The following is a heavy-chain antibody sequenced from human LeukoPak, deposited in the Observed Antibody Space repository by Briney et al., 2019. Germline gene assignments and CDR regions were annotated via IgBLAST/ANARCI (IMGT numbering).Heavy chain of an antibody. CDR2: INSDGSVT. J-gene: IGHJ6*04. D-gene: IGHD3-10*02. Sequence: GGSLRLSCAASGFTFSGYWMHWVRQAPGKGLVWVSRINSDGSVTNYADSVKGRFTISRDNAKNSLYLQMNSLRAEDTAVYYCAELGITMIGGVWGKGTTVTISS. CDR3: AELGITMIGGV. CDR1: GFTFSGYW. V-gene: IGHV3-74*01.